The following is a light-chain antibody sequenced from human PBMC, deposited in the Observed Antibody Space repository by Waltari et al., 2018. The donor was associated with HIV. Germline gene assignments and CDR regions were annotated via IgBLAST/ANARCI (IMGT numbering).Light chain of an antibody. J-gene: IGKJ1*01. CDR2: ATS. Sequence: EIVMTQSPGTLSVSPGERATLSCRASQSVSSNVAWYQQKAGQAPRLLIYATSPRATGIPARFSGSGSGTEFTLTISSLQSEDFAVYYCQQYNNWPPWTFGQGTKVEIK. CDR3: QQYNNWPPWT. V-gene: IGKV3-15*01. CDR1: QSVSSN.